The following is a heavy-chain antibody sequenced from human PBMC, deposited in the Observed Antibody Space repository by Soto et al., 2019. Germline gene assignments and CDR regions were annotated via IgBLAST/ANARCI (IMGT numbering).Heavy chain of an antibody. J-gene: IGHJ4*02. CDR2: ISWNSGSI. Sequence: VQLVESGGGLVQPGRSLRLSCAASGFTFDDYAMHWVRQAPGKGLEWVSGISWNSGSIGYADSVKGRFTISRDNAKNSLYLQMNSLRAEDTALYYCAKENGIAAAGTGGAFDYWGQGTLVTVSS. CDR1: GFTFDDYA. D-gene: IGHD6-13*01. V-gene: IGHV3-9*01. CDR3: AKENGIAAAGTGGAFDY.